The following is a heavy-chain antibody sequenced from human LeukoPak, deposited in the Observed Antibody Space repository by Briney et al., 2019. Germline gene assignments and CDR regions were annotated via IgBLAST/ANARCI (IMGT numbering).Heavy chain of an antibody. CDR3: ARETYYDFWSGYHHYYYYYMDV. J-gene: IGHJ6*03. V-gene: IGHV1-2*02. CDR1: GYTLTGYY. D-gene: IGHD3-3*01. Sequence: GASVKVSCKASGYTLTGYYMHWVRQAPGQGLEWMGWINPNSGGTNYAQKFQGRVTMTGDTSISTAYMELSRLRSDDTAVYYCARETYYDFWSGYHHYYYYYMDVWGKGTTVTVSS. CDR2: INPNSGGT.